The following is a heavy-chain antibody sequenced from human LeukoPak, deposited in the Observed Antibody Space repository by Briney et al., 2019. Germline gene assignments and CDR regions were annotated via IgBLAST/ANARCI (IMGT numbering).Heavy chain of an antibody. V-gene: IGHV1-69*05. CDR1: GGTFSSYA. CDR3: ARAELGYDTSGYDY. D-gene: IGHD3-22*01. CDR2: IIPIFGTA. J-gene: IGHJ4*02. Sequence: SVKVSCKASGGTFSSYAISWVRQAPGQGLEWMGRIIPIFGTADYAQKFQGRVTITTDESTSTAYMELSSLRSEDTAVYYCARAELGYDTSGYDYWGQGTLVTVSS.